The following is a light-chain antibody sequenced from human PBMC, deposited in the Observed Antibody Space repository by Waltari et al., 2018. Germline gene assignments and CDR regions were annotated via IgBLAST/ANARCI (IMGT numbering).Light chain of an antibody. V-gene: IGLV2-23*02. CDR1: SSDVGRYNL. Sequence: QSALTQPASVSGSPGQSITISCTGTSSDVGRYNLVSWYQQHPGKAPKLMIYEVSKRPSWVSYRFSGSKSGNPASLTISGLQAEDEADYYCCSYAGSSTPYVFGTGTKVTGL. J-gene: IGLJ1*01. CDR2: EVS. CDR3: CSYAGSSTPYV.